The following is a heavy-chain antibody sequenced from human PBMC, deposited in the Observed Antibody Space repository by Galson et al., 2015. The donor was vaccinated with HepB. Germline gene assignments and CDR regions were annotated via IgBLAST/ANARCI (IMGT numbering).Heavy chain of an antibody. CDR1: GFTFGSYD. D-gene: IGHD3-3*01. V-gene: IGHV3-48*01. CDR2: ITSSSSTK. Sequence: SLRLSCAASGFTFGSYDMNWVRQAPGKGLEWVSFITSSSSTKTHADSVKGRFTISRDNAQKTLYLQMNSLRVEDTAVYYCARGTEFDYWSDEDTMDVWGQGTTVIVSS. J-gene: IGHJ6*02. CDR3: ARGTEFDYWSDEDTMDV.